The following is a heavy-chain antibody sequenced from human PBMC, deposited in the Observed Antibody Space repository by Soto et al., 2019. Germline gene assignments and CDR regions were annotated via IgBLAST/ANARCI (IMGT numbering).Heavy chain of an antibody. CDR1: SYVIDSGHY. Sequence: SETLSLTCFVSSYVIDSGHYWGWVRQPPGKGLEWVGSIYDSGTTYYNPSLRSRVTISADTSKNQFSLSLTSVTAADTAVYYCARSPQYYTPGSSPFDYWGPGTMVTVSS. J-gene: IGHJ4*03. D-gene: IGHD3-3*01. CDR2: IYDSGTT. CDR3: ARSPQYYTPGSSPFDY. V-gene: IGHV4-38-2*01.